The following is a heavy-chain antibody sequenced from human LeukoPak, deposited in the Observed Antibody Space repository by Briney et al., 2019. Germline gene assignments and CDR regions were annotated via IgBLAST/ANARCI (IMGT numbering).Heavy chain of an antibody. V-gene: IGHV3-23*01. J-gene: IGHJ4*02. Sequence: RTGGSLRLSCAASGFSVSNYYISWVRQAPGKGLEWVSAISGSGGSTYYADSVKGRFTISRDNSKNTLYLQMNSLRAEDTAVYYCAKTVKPSITIFGVVRLTFDYWGQGTLVTVSS. CDR1: GFSVSNYY. CDR2: ISGSGGST. CDR3: AKTVKPSITIFGVVRLTFDY. D-gene: IGHD3-3*01.